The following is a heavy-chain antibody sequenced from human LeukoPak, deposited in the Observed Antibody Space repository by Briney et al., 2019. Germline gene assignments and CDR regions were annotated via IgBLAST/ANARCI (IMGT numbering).Heavy chain of an antibody. CDR3: AREGVYGSGLVDY. V-gene: IGHV4-31*03. CDR1: GGSISSGGYY. Sequence: PSETLSLTCTVSGGSISSGGYYWSWIRQHPGKGLEWIGYIYYSGSTYYNPSLKSRVTISVDTSKNQFSLKLSSVTAADTAVYYCAREGVYGSGLVDYWGQGTLVTVSS. J-gene: IGHJ4*02. D-gene: IGHD6-19*01. CDR2: IYYSGST.